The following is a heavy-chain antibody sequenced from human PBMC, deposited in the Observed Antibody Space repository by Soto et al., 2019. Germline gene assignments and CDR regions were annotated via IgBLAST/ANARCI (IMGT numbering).Heavy chain of an antibody. D-gene: IGHD6-13*01. Sequence: SGKVSCKAYAGTFSRYPIPRVLQAPGQGLEWMGGIIPIFGTANYAQNFQGRVTITRDASASTAYMELSSLRSQDTAVYYCATSTIDTSTWKQYFYGMDVWGQGSTVTVSS. V-gene: IGHV1-69*05. CDR2: IIPIFGTA. CDR3: ATSTIDTSTWKQYFYGMDV. CDR1: AGTFSRYP. J-gene: IGHJ6*02.